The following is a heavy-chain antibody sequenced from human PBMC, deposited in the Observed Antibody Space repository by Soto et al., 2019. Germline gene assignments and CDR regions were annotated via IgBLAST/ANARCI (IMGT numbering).Heavy chain of an antibody. D-gene: IGHD1-26*01. CDR3: ARVIYSGSFRPYYFDY. Sequence: SETLSLTCTVSGGSISSSSYYWGWIRQPPGKGLEWIGSIYYSGSTYYNPSLKSRVTISVDTSKNQFSLKLSSVTAADTAVYYCARVIYSGSFRPYYFDYWGQGTLVTVSS. V-gene: IGHV4-39*07. CDR2: IYYSGST. CDR1: GGSISSSSYY. J-gene: IGHJ4*02.